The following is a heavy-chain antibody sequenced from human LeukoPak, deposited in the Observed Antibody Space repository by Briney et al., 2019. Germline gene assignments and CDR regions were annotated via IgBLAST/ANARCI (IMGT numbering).Heavy chain of an antibody. D-gene: IGHD3-22*01. Sequence: GGSLRLSCTASGFTFSDYYMSWIRRAPGKGLEWLSYMSTSGQTRFYADSVMGRFTISRDNAKNSLYLQMNSLRVEDTALYYCATSLHYYDTSVWGQGTLVTVSS. CDR1: GFTFSDYY. J-gene: IGHJ4*02. CDR2: MSTSGQTR. CDR3: ATSLHYYDTSV. V-gene: IGHV3-11*01.